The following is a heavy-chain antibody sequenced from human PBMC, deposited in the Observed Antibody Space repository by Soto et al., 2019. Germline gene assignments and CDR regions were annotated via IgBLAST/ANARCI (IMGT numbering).Heavy chain of an antibody. CDR1: GGSFSGYY. J-gene: IGHJ3*02. D-gene: IGHD4-17*01. V-gene: IGHV4-34*01. CDR3: ARGHYGGNSPHGAFDI. Sequence: SETLSLTCAVYGGSFSGYYWSWIRQPPGKGLEWIGEINHSGSTNYNPSLKSRVTISVDTSKNQFSLKLSSVTAADTAVYYCARGHYGGNSPHGAFDIWGQGTMVTVSS. CDR2: INHSGST.